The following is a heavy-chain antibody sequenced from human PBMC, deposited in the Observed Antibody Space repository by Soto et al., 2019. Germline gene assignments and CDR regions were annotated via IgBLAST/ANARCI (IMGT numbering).Heavy chain of an antibody. CDR1: GGSFSGYY. J-gene: IGHJ6*02. D-gene: IGHD6-6*01. V-gene: IGHV4-34*01. Sequence: KPSETLSLTCAVYGGSFSGYYWSWIRQPPGKGLEWIGEINHSGSTNYNPSLKSRVTISVDTSKNQFSLKLSSVTAADTAVYHCATTANSSSDGMDVWGQGTTVTVSS. CDR3: ATTANSSSDGMDV. CDR2: INHSGST.